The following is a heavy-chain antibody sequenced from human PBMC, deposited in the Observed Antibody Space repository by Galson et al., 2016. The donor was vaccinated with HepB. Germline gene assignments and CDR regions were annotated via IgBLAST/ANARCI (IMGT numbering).Heavy chain of an antibody. CDR2: ISTTGRYI. Sequence: SLRLSCAASGFTFDTYCMNWVRQAPGKGLEWVASISTTGRYIYYADSVEGRFTIPGDNAQNSVYLQMNSLRPEDTAIYYCARGGVSITIFGVVPYFDPWGQGALVTVSS. CDR3: ARGGVSITIFGVVPYFDP. J-gene: IGHJ4*02. D-gene: IGHD3-3*01. CDR1: GFTFDTYC. V-gene: IGHV3-21*01.